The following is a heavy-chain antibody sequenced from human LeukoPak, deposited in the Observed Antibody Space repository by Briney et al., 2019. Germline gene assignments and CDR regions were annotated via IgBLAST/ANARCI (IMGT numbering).Heavy chain of an antibody. V-gene: IGHV4-59*01. Sequence: KSSETLSLTCTVSGGSISSYYWSWIRQPPGKGLEWIGYIYYSGSTNYNPSLKSRVTISVDTSKNQFSLKLSSVTAADTAVYYCARLYSYGYVDYWGQGTLVTVSS. CDR3: ARLYSYGYVDY. CDR1: GGSISSYY. J-gene: IGHJ4*02. CDR2: IYYSGST. D-gene: IGHD5-18*01.